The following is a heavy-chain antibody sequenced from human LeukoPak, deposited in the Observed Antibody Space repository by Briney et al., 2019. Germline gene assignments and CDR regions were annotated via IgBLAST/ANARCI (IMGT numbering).Heavy chain of an antibody. J-gene: IGHJ3*02. D-gene: IGHD3-16*01. CDR1: GGSISSSSYY. CDR3: ASYGGAFDI. Sequence: SETLSLTCTVSGGSISSSSYYWGWIRQPPGKGLEWIGSTYYSGSTYYNPSLKSRVTISVDTSKNQFSLKLSSVTAADTAVYYCASYGGAFDIWGQGTMVTVSS. V-gene: IGHV4-39*01. CDR2: TYYSGST.